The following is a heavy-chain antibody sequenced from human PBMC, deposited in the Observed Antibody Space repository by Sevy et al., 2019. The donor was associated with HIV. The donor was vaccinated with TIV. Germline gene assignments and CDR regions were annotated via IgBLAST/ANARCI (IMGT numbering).Heavy chain of an antibody. CDR2: IYYSGST. D-gene: IGHD6-13*01. CDR1: GGSVSSSSYY. V-gene: IGHV4-39*02. CDR3: AREGSRIAQFDY. Sequence: SETLSLTCTVSGGSVSSSSYYWGWIRQPPGKGLDWIGSIYYSGSTYYNPSLKSRVTISVDTSKNQFSLKVRSVTAAETAVYYCAREGSRIAQFDYWGQGALVTVSS. J-gene: IGHJ4*02.